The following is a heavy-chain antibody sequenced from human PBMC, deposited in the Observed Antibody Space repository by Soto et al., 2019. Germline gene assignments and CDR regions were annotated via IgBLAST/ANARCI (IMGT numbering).Heavy chain of an antibody. CDR1: GYTFTSYG. Sequence: QVQLVQSGAEVKKPGASVTVSCKASGYTFTSYGISWVRQALGQGLEWMGWISAYNGNTNYAQKVQGRVSMTTDTSTRTAYMELRSLRAGATAVYYCARDRVEGYCSGGSCYSPGYWGQGTLVTVSS. CDR3: ARDRVEGYCSGGSCYSPGY. V-gene: IGHV1-18*01. CDR2: ISAYNGNT. J-gene: IGHJ4*02. D-gene: IGHD2-15*01.